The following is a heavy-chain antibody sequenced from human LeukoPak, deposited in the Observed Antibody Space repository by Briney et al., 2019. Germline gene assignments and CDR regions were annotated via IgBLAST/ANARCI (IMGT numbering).Heavy chain of an antibody. V-gene: IGHV4-39*01. CDR2: VYYTGRT. J-gene: IGHJ4*02. CDR3: ARFPYDFWSGYPY. CDR1: GGSISSPSYY. Sequence: SETLSLTCTVSGGSISSPSYYWGWVRQSPGKGLEWIGSVYYTGRTDYNPSLESRVIMSMDTSKNQYFMRLNSVTATDTAVYYCARFPYDFWSGYPYWGQGTLVTVSS. D-gene: IGHD3-3*01.